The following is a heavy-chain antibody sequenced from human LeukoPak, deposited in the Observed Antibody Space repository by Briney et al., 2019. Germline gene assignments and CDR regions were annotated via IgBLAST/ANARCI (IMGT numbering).Heavy chain of an antibody. CDR1: GYTLTELP. D-gene: IGHD2-2*01. CDR3: ATALDCSSTSCHAFDI. CDR2: FDPEDGET. J-gene: IGHJ3*02. Sequence: ASVKVSCKVSGYTLTELPMHWVRQAPGKGLEWMGGFDPEDGETIYAQKFQGRVTMTEDTSTDTAYMELSSLRSEDTAVYYCATALDCSSTSCHAFDIWGQGTMVTVSS. V-gene: IGHV1-24*01.